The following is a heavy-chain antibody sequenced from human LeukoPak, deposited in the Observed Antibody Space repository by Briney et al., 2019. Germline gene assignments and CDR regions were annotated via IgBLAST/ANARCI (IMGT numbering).Heavy chain of an antibody. CDR2: IYYSGST. J-gene: IGHJ4*02. CDR3: ASGPVYYDFWSGYYGLDY. CDR1: GGSISSGGYY. Sequence: PSETLSLTCTVSGGSISSGGYYWSWIRQHPGTGLEWIGYIYYSGSTYYNPSLKSRVTISVDTSKNQFSLKLSSVTAADTAVYYCASGPVYYDFWSGYYGLDYWGQGTLVTVSS. V-gene: IGHV4-31*03. D-gene: IGHD3-3*01.